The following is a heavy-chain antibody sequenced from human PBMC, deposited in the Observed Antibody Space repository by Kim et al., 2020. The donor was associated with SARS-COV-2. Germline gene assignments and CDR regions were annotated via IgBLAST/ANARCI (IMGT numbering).Heavy chain of an antibody. CDR2: ISGSGGST. CDR1: GFTFSSYA. D-gene: IGHD3-9*01. CDR3: AKDSPKGEVLRYFDRIYAGFDY. Sequence: GGSLRLSCAASGFTFSSYAMSWVRQAPGKGLEWVSAISGSGGSTYYADSVKGRFTISRDNSKNTLYLQMNSLRAEDTAVYYCAKDSPKGEVLRYFDRIYAGFDYWGQGTLVTVSS. J-gene: IGHJ4*02. V-gene: IGHV3-23*01.